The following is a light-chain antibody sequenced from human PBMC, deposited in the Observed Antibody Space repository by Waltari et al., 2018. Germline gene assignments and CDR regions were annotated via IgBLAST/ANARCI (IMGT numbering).Light chain of an antibody. J-gene: IGKJ1*01. CDR2: AAS. Sequence: EVVLTQSPGTLSLSPGERATLSCRASQNIGKYLVWYQQRPGQPPRLIMYAASTRATGIPDGFSGSGYGTDFSLTISRLEPEDFAVYYCQNHERLPATFGQGTKVEIK. V-gene: IGKV3-20*01. CDR1: QNIGKY. CDR3: QNHERLPAT.